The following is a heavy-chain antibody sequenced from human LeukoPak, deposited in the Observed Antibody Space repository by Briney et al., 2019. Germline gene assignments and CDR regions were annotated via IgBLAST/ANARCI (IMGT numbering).Heavy chain of an antibody. D-gene: IGHD6-6*01. V-gene: IGHV3-23*01. J-gene: IGHJ4*02. Sequence: PGGSLRLSCGASGFIYSYYVMSWVRQAPGKGLEWVSGISGSGGSTYYADSVKGRFTISRDNSKNTLYLQMNSLRAEDTAVYYCARLIGDRTIYDYWGQGTLVTVSS. CDR3: ARLIGDRTIYDY. CDR2: ISGSGGST. CDR1: GFIYSYYV.